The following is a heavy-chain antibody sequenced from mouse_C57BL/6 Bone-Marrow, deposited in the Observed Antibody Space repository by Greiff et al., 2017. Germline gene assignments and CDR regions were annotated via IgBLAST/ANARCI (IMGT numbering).Heavy chain of an antibody. CDR2: IHPNSGST. J-gene: IGHJ1*01. CDR3: ATDYYGSSYWYFDV. V-gene: IGHV1-64*01. D-gene: IGHD1-1*01. CDR1: GYTFTSYW. Sequence: QVQLQQPGAELVKPGASVTLSCKASGYTFTSYWMHWVKPRPGQGLEWIGMIHPNSGSTNYNEKFKSKATLTVDKSSSTAYMQLSSLTSEDSAVYDCATDYYGSSYWYFDVWGSGTTVTVSS.